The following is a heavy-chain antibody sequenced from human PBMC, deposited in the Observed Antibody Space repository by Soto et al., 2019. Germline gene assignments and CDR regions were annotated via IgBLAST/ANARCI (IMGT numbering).Heavy chain of an antibody. D-gene: IGHD3-16*01. CDR3: ARVGGAHTLDY. V-gene: IGHV1-69*02. Sequence: QVQLVQSGAEVKKPGSSVKVSCKASGGTFSSYTISWVRQAPGQGLEWMGRIIPILGIANYAQKFQGRVTITADKSTSTAYMKLSSLRSEDTAVYYCARVGGAHTLDYWGQGTLVTVSS. CDR1: GGTFSSYT. J-gene: IGHJ4*02. CDR2: IIPILGIA.